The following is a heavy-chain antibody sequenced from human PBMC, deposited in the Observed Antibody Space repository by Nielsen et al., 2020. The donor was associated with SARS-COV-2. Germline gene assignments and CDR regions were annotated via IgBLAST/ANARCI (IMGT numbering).Heavy chain of an antibody. Sequence: SVKVSCKASGGTFSSYTFSWVRQAPGQGLEWMGRIIPLLDIANYAQKFQGRVTITADKSTSTAYMELSSLRSEDTAVYYCARARATIFGLVMSYGMDVWGQGTTVAVSS. V-gene: IGHV1-69*02. CDR3: ARARATIFGLVMSYGMDV. D-gene: IGHD3/OR15-3a*01. J-gene: IGHJ6*02. CDR1: GGTFSSYT. CDR2: IIPLLDIA.